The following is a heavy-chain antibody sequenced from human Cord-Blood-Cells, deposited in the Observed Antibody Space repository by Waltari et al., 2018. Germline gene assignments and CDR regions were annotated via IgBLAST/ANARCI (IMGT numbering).Heavy chain of an antibody. Sequence: QVQLQQRGAGLLKPSETLSLTCAAYGGSFSGYYWSWIGQPPGKGLEWIGEINQSGSTNYNPSLKSRVTISVDTSKNQFSLKLSSVTAADTAVYYCARGAVGGSGSYIAPIWGQGTMVTVSS. V-gene: IGHV4-34*01. J-gene: IGHJ3*02. CDR2: INQSGST. CDR3: ARGAVGGSGSYIAPI. CDR1: GGSFSGYY. D-gene: IGHD3-10*01.